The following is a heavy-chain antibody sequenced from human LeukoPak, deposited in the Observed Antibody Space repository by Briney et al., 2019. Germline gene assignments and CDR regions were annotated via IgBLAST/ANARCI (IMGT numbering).Heavy chain of an antibody. CDR2: INPKSGVT. CDR3: ARGSSGRLTPIDY. D-gene: IGHD3-10*01. CDR1: GYTFTDSY. Sequence: ASVKVSCKASGYTFTDSYLHWMRQAPGQGLEWMGWINPKSGVTLYAQKFHGRVTLTRDTSIRAAYMELSRLRSDDTAVYYCARGSSGRLTPIDYWGQGTLVTVSS. V-gene: IGHV1-2*02. J-gene: IGHJ4*02.